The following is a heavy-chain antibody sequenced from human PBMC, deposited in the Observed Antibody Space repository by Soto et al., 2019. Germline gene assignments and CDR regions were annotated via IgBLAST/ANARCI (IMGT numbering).Heavy chain of an antibody. CDR2: IYWDDDK. D-gene: IGHD3-22*01. J-gene: IGHJ5*02. V-gene: IGHV2-5*02. Sequence: QITLKESGPTLEKPTQTLTLTCTFSGFSLSTSGVGVGWIRQPPGKALEWLALIYWDDDKRYSPSLKSRLTISKDTSKNLLVLTMTSMDPVDTATYYCAHTLFGIYDSIADWFDPWGQGTMVTVSS. CDR3: AHTLFGIYDSIADWFDP. CDR1: GFSLSTSGVG.